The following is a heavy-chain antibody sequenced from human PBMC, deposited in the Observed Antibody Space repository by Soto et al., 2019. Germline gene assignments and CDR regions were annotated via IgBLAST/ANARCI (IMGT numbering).Heavy chain of an antibody. J-gene: IGHJ4*02. CDR2: ISYDGSNK. D-gene: IGHD1-7*01. CDR3: AKDLMYNWNFAGDY. V-gene: IGHV3-30*18. CDR1: GFTFSSYG. Sequence: PGGSLRLSCAASGFTFSSYGMHWVRQAPGKGLEWVAVISYDGSNKYYADSVKGRFTISRDNSKNTLYLQMNSLRAEDTAVYYCAKDLMYNWNFAGDYWGQGTLVTVSS.